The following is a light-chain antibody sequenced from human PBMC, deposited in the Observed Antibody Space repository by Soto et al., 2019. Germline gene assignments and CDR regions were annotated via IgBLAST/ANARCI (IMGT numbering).Light chain of an antibody. CDR1: SRNVGGYDH. Sequence: QSALTQPASVSGSPGQWITISCTGTSRNVGGYDHVSWYQQHPGKAPKRIIYDVTVRPSGISPRFSGSKSDNTATLAVSGLQPEDEADYYWRSYTNKDTLLFGGGTKLTVL. CDR3: RSYTNKDTLL. V-gene: IGLV2-14*03. J-gene: IGLJ3*02. CDR2: DVT.